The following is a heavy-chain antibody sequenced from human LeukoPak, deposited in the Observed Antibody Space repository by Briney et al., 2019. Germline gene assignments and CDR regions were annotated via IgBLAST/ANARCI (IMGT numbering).Heavy chain of an antibody. V-gene: IGHV1-18*01. CDR1: GYTFTAYY. CDR2: ISAYNGNT. CDR3: ARDSGYCSGGSCETTVNWFDP. Sequence: ASVKVSCKASGYTFTAYYIHWVRQAPGQGLEWMGLISAYNGNTNYAQKLQGRVTMTTDTSTSTAYMELRSLRSDDTAVYYCARDSGYCSGGSCETTVNWFDPWGQGTLVTVSS. J-gene: IGHJ5*02. D-gene: IGHD2-15*01.